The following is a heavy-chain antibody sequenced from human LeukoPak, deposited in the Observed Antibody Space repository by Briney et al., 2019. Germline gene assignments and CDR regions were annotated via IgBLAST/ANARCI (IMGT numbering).Heavy chain of an antibody. Sequence: GASVKVSCKASGYTFTSYGISWVRQAPGQGLEWMGWISAYNGNTNYAQKLQGRVTMTTDTSTSTAYMELRSLRSDDTAVYYCARDPPAYYDILTGYYDDYWGQGTLVTVSS. V-gene: IGHV1-18*01. CDR3: ARDPPAYYDILTGYYDDY. J-gene: IGHJ4*02. CDR2: ISAYNGNT. D-gene: IGHD3-9*01. CDR1: GYTFTSYG.